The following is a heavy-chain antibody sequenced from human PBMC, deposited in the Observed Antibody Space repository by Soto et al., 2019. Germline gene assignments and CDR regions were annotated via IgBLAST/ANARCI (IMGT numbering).Heavy chain of an antibody. CDR3: VTQSFYRVGV. CDR1: GDSITGDNW. V-gene: IGHV4-4*02. J-gene: IGHJ6*02. CDR2: IHHSGAT. Sequence: SETLSLTCAVSGDSITGDNWWSWVRQPPGKGLEWIGEIHHSGATNYNPSLKSRVTISVDKSKNQFSLKLNSVTAADTAMFYSVTQSFYRVGVWGRGT. D-gene: IGHD1-26*01.